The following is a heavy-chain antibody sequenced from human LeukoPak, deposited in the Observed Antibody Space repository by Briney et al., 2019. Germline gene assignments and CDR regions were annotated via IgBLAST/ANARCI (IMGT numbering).Heavy chain of an antibody. D-gene: IGHD3-10*01. J-gene: IGHJ4*02. V-gene: IGHV4-61*09. Sequence: SETLSLTCTVSGGSISSGSYDWYWIRQPAGKGLERIGHLYTSGSMSYNHSLKSRVTISVDTSKNQFSLRLTSVTAADTAVYYCTKGRGIWGQGTLVTVSS. CDR1: GGSISSGSYD. CDR3: TKGRGI. CDR2: LYTSGSM.